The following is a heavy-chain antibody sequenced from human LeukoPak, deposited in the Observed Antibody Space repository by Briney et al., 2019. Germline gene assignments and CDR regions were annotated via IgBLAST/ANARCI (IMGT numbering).Heavy chain of an antibody. D-gene: IGHD3-22*01. CDR2: ISGSGANT. Sequence: GGSLRLSCAASDFTVSSNYMSWVRQAPGKGLEWVSAISGSGANTYYADSVKGRFTISRDNSKNTLYLQMNSLRAEDTALYYCAKDLPNFYDSGGHYTPIFDYWGQGTLVTVSS. V-gene: IGHV3-23*01. J-gene: IGHJ4*02. CDR1: DFTVSSNY. CDR3: AKDLPNFYDSGGHYTPIFDY.